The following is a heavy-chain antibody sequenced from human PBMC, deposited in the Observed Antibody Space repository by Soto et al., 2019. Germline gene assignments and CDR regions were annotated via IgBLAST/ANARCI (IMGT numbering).Heavy chain of an antibody. CDR3: AREPVGRFDP. CDR2: IIPVFGTT. J-gene: IGHJ5*02. V-gene: IGHV1-69*01. D-gene: IGHD3-10*01. CDR1: GGSFGSYA. Sequence: QMQLVQSGPEVKKPGSSVKVSCKASGGSFGSYAVSWVRQAPGQGLEWMGAIIPVFGTTNYTQKFQGRVTITADDSTTTAYMELSSLRSDDTAVYYCAREPVGRFDPWGQGTLVTVSS.